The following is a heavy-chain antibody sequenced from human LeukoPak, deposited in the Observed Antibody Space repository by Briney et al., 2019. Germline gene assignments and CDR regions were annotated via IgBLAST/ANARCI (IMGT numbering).Heavy chain of an antibody. J-gene: IGHJ4*02. CDR3: ARDRSRYDSSGYERAPFDY. CDR2: MNPNSGNT. V-gene: IGHV1-8*03. D-gene: IGHD3-22*01. CDR1: GYTFTSYD. Sequence: ASVKVSCKASGYTFTSYDINWVRQATGQGLEWMGWMNPNSGNTGYAQKFQGRVTITRNTSISTAYMELSSLRSEDTAVYYCARDRSRYDSSGYERAPFDYWGQGTLVTVSS.